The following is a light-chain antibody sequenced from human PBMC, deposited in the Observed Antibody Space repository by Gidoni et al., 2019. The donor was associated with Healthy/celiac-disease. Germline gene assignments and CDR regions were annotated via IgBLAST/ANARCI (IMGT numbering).Light chain of an antibody. CDR1: QSVSSSY. Sequence: IVLTQSPRTLPLSPGERATLYCRASQSVSSSYLAWYQQKPGQAPRLLIYGASSRATGIPDRFSGSGSGTDFTLTISRLEPEDFAVYYCQQYGSSPWTFGQGTKVEIK. CDR2: GAS. V-gene: IGKV3-20*01. J-gene: IGKJ1*01. CDR3: QQYGSSPWT.